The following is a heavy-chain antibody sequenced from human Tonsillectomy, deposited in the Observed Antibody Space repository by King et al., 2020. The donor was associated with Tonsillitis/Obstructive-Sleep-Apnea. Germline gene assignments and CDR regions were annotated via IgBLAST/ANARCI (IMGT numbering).Heavy chain of an antibody. CDR3: AKSNWNDEWTPGYYFDY. CDR1: GYTFTSCG. D-gene: IGHD1-20*01. J-gene: IGHJ4*02. V-gene: IGHV1-18*01. Sequence: VQLVESGAEVKKPGASVKVSCKASGYTFTSCGISWVRQAPGQGLDGMGWISTYNGNTNYAQELQGRVTMTTDTTTTTAFMELRSLRADDTAVYYCAKSNWNDEWTPGYYFDYWGQGTLVTVSS. CDR2: ISTYNGNT.